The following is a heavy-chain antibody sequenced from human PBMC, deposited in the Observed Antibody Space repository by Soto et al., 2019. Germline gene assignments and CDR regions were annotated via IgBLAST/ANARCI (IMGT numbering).Heavy chain of an antibody. CDR3: ARLVYDTSLNYMYFDF. CDR1: GVSLTSGNW. V-gene: IGHV4-4*02. Sequence: SETLSLTCAVSGVSLTSGNWWTWVRQSPQRGLEYIGEIFHDGTANYYPSFERRVAMSVDTSRNQFSLKLTSVTAADTAVYFCARLVYDTSLNYMYFDFWGPGTLVTVCS. J-gene: IGHJ4*02. D-gene: IGHD3-22*01. CDR2: IFHDGTA.